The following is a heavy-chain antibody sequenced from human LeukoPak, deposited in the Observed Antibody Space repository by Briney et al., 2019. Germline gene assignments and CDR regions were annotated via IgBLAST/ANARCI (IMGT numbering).Heavy chain of an antibody. CDR1: GGSISSGGYS. V-gene: IGHV4-30-2*01. Sequence: SQTLSLTCAVSGGSISSGGYSWSWIRQPPGKGLEWIGYIYHSGSTYYNPSLKSRVTISVDRSKDQFSLKLSSVTAADTAVYYCARGRVYSSSWYGEFDYWGQGTLVTVSS. CDR2: IYHSGST. J-gene: IGHJ4*02. D-gene: IGHD6-13*01. CDR3: ARGRVYSSSWYGEFDY.